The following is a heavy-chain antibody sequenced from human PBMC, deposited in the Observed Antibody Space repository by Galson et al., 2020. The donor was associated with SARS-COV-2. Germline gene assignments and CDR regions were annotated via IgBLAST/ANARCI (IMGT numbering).Heavy chain of an antibody. Sequence: GESLKISCVASGFTFSSYSMNWVRQAPGKGLEWVSSISSSSSYIYYADSVKGRFTISRDNAKNSLYLQMNSLRAEDTAVYYCARYIAAAEGYYYYYMDVWGKGTTVTISS. CDR1: GFTFSSYS. J-gene: IGHJ6*03. D-gene: IGHD6-13*01. CDR2: ISSSSSYI. CDR3: ARYIAAAEGYYYYYMDV. V-gene: IGHV3-21*01.